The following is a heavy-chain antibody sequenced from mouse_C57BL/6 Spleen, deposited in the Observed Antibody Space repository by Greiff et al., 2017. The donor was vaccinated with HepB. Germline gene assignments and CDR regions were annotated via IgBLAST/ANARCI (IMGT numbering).Heavy chain of an antibody. CDR1: GFHIKDYY. Sequence: VQLQQSGAELVKPGASVKLSCTASGFHIKDYYMHWVKQRTEQGLEWIGRFDPEDGVTKYAPKFQGKATITADTSSNTAYLQLSSLTSEDTAVYYCASEGPTTVVAHYFDYWGQGTTLTVSS. CDR2: FDPEDGVT. CDR3: ASEGPTTVVAHYFDY. V-gene: IGHV14-2*01. J-gene: IGHJ2*01. D-gene: IGHD1-1*01.